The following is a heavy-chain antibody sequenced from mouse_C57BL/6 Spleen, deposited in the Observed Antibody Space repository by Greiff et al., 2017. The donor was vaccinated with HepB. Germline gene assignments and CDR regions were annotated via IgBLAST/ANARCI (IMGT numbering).Heavy chain of an antibody. Sequence: VQLQQSGAELVKPGASVKISCKASGYAFSSYWMNWVKQRPGKGLEWIGQIYPGDGDTNYNGKFKGKATLTADKSSSTAYMQLSSLTSEDFAVYFGARWVYYGYDWYFDVWGTGTTVTVSS. CDR1: GYAFSSYW. V-gene: IGHV1-80*01. CDR3: ARWVYYGYDWYFDV. CDR2: IYPGDGDT. D-gene: IGHD2-2*01. J-gene: IGHJ1*03.